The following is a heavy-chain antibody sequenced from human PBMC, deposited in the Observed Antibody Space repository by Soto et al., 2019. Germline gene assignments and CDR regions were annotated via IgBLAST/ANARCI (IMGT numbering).Heavy chain of an antibody. Sequence: GGSLRLSCAASGFTFSSYSMNWVRQAPGKGLEWVSYISSISSTIYYADSVKGRFTISRDNAKNSLYLQMNSLRDEDTAVYYCARGQWELLSSYFDYWGQGTLVTVSS. CDR2: ISSISSTI. V-gene: IGHV3-48*02. D-gene: IGHD1-26*01. CDR3: ARGQWELLSSYFDY. CDR1: GFTFSSYS. J-gene: IGHJ4*02.